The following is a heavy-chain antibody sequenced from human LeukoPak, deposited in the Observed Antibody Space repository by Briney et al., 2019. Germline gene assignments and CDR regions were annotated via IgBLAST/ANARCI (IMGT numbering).Heavy chain of an antibody. Sequence: GASVKVSCKASGGTFSSYAISWVRQAPGQGLEWMGGIIPIFGTANYAQKFQGRVTITADKSTSTAYMELSSLRSEDTAVYYCAKDSPRGYYGSGSVDYWGQGTLVTVSS. J-gene: IGHJ4*02. CDR3: AKDSPRGYYGSGSVDY. CDR2: IIPIFGTA. D-gene: IGHD3-10*01. CDR1: GGTFSSYA. V-gene: IGHV1-69*06.